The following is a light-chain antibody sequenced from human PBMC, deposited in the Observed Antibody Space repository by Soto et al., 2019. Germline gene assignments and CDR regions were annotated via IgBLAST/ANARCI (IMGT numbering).Light chain of an antibody. Sequence: DIQMTQSPSTLSASVGDRVTITCRASQSISIWLAWYQQKPGKAPKILIYKASSLESGVPSRFSGSGSGTEFTLTISSLQPDDFAIYYCQHYSTYTPRTFGQGTKVDIK. CDR1: QSISIW. J-gene: IGKJ1*01. CDR3: QHYSTYTPRT. V-gene: IGKV1-5*03. CDR2: KAS.